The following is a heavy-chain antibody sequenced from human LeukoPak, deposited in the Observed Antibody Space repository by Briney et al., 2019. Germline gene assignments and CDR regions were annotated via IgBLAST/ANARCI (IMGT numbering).Heavy chain of an antibody. CDR2: INQDGGEK. J-gene: IGHJ3*01. V-gene: IGHV3-7*01. CDR1: GLIFRSYA. D-gene: IGHD3-10*01. Sequence: GRSLRLSCAASGLIFRSYAMHWVRQVPGKGLEWVANINQDGGEKNYVDSVKGRFTISRDNAKNSLFLQMNSLRAEDTAVYYCARDSAACRGCAFDLWGQGTVVTVSS. CDR3: ARDSAACRGCAFDL.